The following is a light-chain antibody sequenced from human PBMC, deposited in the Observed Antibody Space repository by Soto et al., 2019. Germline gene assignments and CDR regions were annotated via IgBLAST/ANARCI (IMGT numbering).Light chain of an antibody. CDR1: QGITSF. CDR2: TAS. V-gene: IGKV1-9*01. CDR3: QQLNSYPLT. Sequence: DIQLTQSPSFLSASVGDRVSITCRASQGITSFLAWYQQIPEKAPKLLIYTASTLQSGVPPRFSGSGSGTEFTLTISSLQPEDFGTYYCQQLNSYPLTFGGATRVAIK. J-gene: IGKJ4*01.